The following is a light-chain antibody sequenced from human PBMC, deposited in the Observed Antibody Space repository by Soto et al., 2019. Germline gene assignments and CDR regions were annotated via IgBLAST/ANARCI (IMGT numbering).Light chain of an antibody. J-gene: IGKJ4*01. CDR3: QQYGKSPLT. CDR2: GVS. Sequence: EIVLTQSPGTLSLSPGERATLSCRASQSVSNSHLAWHQQKPGQAPRLLIFGVSSRAAGIPDRFSGSGSGTDFTLTISRLEPEDYAVYYCQQYGKSPLTFGGGTKVEIK. V-gene: IGKV3-20*01. CDR1: QSVSNSH.